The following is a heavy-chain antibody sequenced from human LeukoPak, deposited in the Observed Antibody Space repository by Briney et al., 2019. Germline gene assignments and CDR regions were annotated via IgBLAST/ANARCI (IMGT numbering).Heavy chain of an antibody. D-gene: IGHD3-22*01. Sequence: ASVKVSCKASGYNFIIYGLTWVRQATGQGLEWMGWMNPNSGNTGYAQKFQGRVTMTRNTSISTAYMELSSLRSEDTAVYYCARDSRYYYDSSGYPGLNYWGQGTLVTVSS. V-gene: IGHV1-8*02. CDR3: ARDSRYYYDSSGYPGLNY. CDR2: MNPNSGNT. CDR1: GYNFIIYG. J-gene: IGHJ4*02.